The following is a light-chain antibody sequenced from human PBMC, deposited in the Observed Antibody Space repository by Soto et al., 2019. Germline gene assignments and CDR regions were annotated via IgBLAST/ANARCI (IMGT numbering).Light chain of an antibody. Sequence: QSALTQPASVSGSRGQSITISCSGTSRDVGGYNYVSWYQQHPGKAPKLMIYDVSNRPSGVSNRFSGSKSGNTASLTISGLQADDEAHYYCSSYTTSSTRIFGTGTKLTVL. V-gene: IGLV2-14*01. CDR2: DVS. CDR1: SRDVGGYNY. J-gene: IGLJ1*01. CDR3: SSYTTSSTRI.